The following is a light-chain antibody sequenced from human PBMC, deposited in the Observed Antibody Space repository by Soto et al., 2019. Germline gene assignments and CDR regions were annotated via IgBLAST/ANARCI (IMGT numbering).Light chain of an antibody. CDR2: GAS. CDR3: QQYVSLLGA. CDR1: QALSSSF. J-gene: IGKJ4*01. V-gene: IGKV3-20*01. Sequence: EIKLAQKRAALSLARKECRSLSSRAGQALSSSFLAWYQQKPGQAPRLLIYGASRRATGIPDRFSGSGSGTDITLTSGRRKPEDFAVYYCQQYVSLLGAIGEGTKVDIK.